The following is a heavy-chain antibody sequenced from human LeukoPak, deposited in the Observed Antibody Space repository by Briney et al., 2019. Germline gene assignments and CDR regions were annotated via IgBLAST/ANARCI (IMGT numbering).Heavy chain of an antibody. D-gene: IGHD2-2*01. V-gene: IGHV3-7*01. CDR1: GFSFSSYW. J-gene: IGHJ6*02. Sequence: GGSLRLPCAASGFSFSSYWMSWVRQAPGKGLEWVANIKEDGSEKYYVDSVKGRFTISRDNAKKSLYLQMNSLRAEDTAVYYCAREASNQLLRYYYYYYGMDVWGQGTTVTVSS. CDR3: AREASNQLLRYYYYYYGMDV. CDR2: IKEDGSEK.